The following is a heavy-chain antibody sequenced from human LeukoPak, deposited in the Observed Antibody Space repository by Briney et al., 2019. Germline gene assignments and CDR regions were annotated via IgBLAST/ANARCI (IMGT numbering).Heavy chain of an antibody. CDR2: INPKTGGT. J-gene: IGHJ4*02. Sequence: ASVKVSCKASGYTFTDSYMHWVRQAPGQGLEWMGWINPKTGGTNYAQRFQGRVTMTRDTSIRTAYMELNSLRSDDTAVYYCARGSRRQQLVLLFDYWGQGTLVTVSS. CDR3: ARGSRRQQLVLLFDY. CDR1: GYTFTDSY. D-gene: IGHD6-13*01. V-gene: IGHV1-2*02.